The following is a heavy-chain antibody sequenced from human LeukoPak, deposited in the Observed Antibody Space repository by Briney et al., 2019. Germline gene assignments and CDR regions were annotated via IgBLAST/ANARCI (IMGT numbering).Heavy chain of an antibody. CDR2: ISSGSSYI. D-gene: IGHD4-17*01. J-gene: IGHJ4*02. CDR1: GFTFSSYS. V-gene: IGHV3-21*01. CDR3: ARELSEGTVNDY. Sequence: GGSLRLSCAASGFTFSSYSMVWVRQAPRKGLEWVSSISSGSSYIYYADSVKGRFTISRDNAKNSLFLQMYSLRAGDTAVYYCARELSEGTVNDYWGQGTLVTVSS.